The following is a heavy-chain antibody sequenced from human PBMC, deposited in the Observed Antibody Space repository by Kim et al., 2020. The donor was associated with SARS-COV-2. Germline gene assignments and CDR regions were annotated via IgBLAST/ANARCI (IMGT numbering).Heavy chain of an antibody. V-gene: IGHV4-4*02. J-gene: IGHJ5*02. CDR1: GGSISSSNW. D-gene: IGHD1-1*01. Sequence: SETLSLTCAVSGGSISSSNWWSWVRQPPGKGLEWIGEIYHSGSTNYNPSLKSRVTISVDKSKNQFSLKLSSVTAADTAVYYCAREEAAGSPTGFDPWGQGTLVTVSS. CDR2: IYHSGST. CDR3: AREEAAGSPTGFDP.